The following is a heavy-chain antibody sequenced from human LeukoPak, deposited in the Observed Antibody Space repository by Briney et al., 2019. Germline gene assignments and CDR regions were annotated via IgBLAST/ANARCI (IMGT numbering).Heavy chain of an antibody. D-gene: IGHD3-22*01. J-gene: IGHJ4*02. Sequence: GGSLRLSCAASGFTFSSYSMNWVRQAPGKGLEWVSYISSRSRTIYYADSVKGRFTISRDNAKISLYLQMNSLRAEDTAVYYCARGTYHYDSSGYYYPGGFDYWGQGTLVTVSS. CDR3: ARGTYHYDSSGYYYPGGFDY. CDR1: GFTFSSYS. CDR2: ISSRSRTI. V-gene: IGHV3-48*01.